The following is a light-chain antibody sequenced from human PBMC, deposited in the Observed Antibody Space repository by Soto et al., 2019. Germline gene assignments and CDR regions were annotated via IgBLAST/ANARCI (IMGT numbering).Light chain of an antibody. Sequence: EVVLTQSPGTLSLSPGERATLSCRASQSVSSSYLAWYQQKPGQAPRLLIYGASGRATGIPDRFSGRGSGTDFTLTISRLEPEDFAVYYCQQDGSSRGCTLGPGTKVDIK. CDR2: GAS. J-gene: IGKJ3*01. CDR1: QSVSSSY. V-gene: IGKV3-20*01. CDR3: QQDGSSRGCT.